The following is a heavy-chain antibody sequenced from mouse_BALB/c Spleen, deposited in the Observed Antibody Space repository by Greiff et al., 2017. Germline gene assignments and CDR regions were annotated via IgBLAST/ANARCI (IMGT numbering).Heavy chain of an antibody. V-gene: IGHV1-77*01. CDR1: GYTFTDYY. D-gene: IGHD2-14*01. J-gene: IGHJ4*01. Sequence: VKVVESGAELARPGASVKLSCKASGYTFTDYYINWVKQRTGQGLEWIGEIYPGSGNTYYNEKFKGKATLTADKSSSTAYMQLSSLTSEDSAVYFCARSPYEDYAMDYWGQGTSVTVSS. CDR2: IYPGSGNT. CDR3: ARSPYEDYAMDY.